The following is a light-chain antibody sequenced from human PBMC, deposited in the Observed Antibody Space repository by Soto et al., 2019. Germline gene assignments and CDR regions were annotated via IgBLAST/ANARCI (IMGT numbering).Light chain of an antibody. CDR3: QKYNSAPWT. Sequence: DIQMTQSPSSLSESVGDRITITCRASQGINTGLAWYQQMPGKVPRLLIYAASSLQSGVPSRFSGSGSGTDFTLTISSLQPEDVATYYCQKYNSAPWTFGPGTKVDIK. CDR2: AAS. CDR1: QGINTG. V-gene: IGKV1-27*01. J-gene: IGKJ1*01.